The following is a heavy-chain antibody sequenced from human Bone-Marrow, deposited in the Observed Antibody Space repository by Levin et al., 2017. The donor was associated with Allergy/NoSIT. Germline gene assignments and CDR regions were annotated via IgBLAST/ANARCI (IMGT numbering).Heavy chain of an antibody. Sequence: GSLKISCAASGFTFSSYGMHWVRQAPGKGLEWVAVIWYDGSNKYYADSVKGRFTISRDNSKNTLYLQMNSLRAEDTAVYYCAREGAAAGISAFDIWGQGTMVTVSS. CDR1: GFTFSSYG. J-gene: IGHJ3*02. CDR3: AREGAAAGISAFDI. D-gene: IGHD6-13*01. CDR2: IWYDGSNK. V-gene: IGHV3-33*01.